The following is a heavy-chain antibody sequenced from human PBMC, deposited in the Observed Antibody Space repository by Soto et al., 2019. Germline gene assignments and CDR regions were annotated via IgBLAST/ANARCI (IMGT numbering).Heavy chain of an antibody. Sequence: NAWMNWVRQAPGKGLEWVGRIKSKTDGGTTDYAAPVKGRFTISRDDSKNTLYLQMNSLKTEDTAVYYCTTDTVTTSNPRGDYWGQGTLVTVSS. CDR1: NAW. J-gene: IGHJ4*02. D-gene: IGHD4-17*01. CDR2: IKSKTDGGTT. V-gene: IGHV3-15*07. CDR3: TTDTVTTSNPRGDY.